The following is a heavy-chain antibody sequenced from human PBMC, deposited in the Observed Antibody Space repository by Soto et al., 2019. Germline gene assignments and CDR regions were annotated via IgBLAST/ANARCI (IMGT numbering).Heavy chain of an antibody. D-gene: IGHD6-13*01. J-gene: IGHJ6*02. Sequence: GGSLRLSCAASGFTFSSYAMSWVRQAPGKWLEWVSAISGSGGSTYYADSVKGRFTISRDNSKNTLYLQMNSLRAEDTAVYYCAKAQFSIAAAGTSYYYGMDVWGQGXTVTVYS. CDR1: GFTFSSYA. CDR2: ISGSGGST. CDR3: AKAQFSIAAAGTSYYYGMDV. V-gene: IGHV3-23*01.